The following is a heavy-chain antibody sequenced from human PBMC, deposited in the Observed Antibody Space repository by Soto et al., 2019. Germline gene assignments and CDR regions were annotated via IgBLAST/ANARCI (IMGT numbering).Heavy chain of an antibody. CDR1: GGSISSGGYY. CDR3: ARAPGDFGGKGYFQH. Sequence: QVQMQESGPGLVKPSQTLSLTCTVSGGSISSGGYYWSWIRQHQGKGLEWIGYIYNSGSTYYNLSLKTRVTISVDTSKNQFSLKLSSVTAADTAVYYCARAPGDFGGKGYFQHWGQGTLVTVSS. V-gene: IGHV4-31*03. D-gene: IGHD4-17*01. J-gene: IGHJ1*01. CDR2: IYNSGST.